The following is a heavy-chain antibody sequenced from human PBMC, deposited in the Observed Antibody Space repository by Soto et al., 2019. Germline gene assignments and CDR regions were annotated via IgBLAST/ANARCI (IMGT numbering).Heavy chain of an antibody. D-gene: IGHD4-4*01. CDR1: GYTFTTYA. J-gene: IGHJ4*02. CDR2: INAGNGNT. V-gene: IGHV1-3*01. CDR3: ARGLKRTTVLPQGY. Sequence: ASVKVSCKASGYTFTTYAIHWVRQAPGQGLEWMGWINAGNGNTEFSERSRGRVTMTRNTSISTAYMELSSLRSEDTAVYYCARGLKRTTVLPQGYWGQGTLVTVSS.